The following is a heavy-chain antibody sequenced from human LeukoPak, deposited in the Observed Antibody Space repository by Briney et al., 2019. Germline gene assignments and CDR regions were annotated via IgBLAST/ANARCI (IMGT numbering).Heavy chain of an antibody. CDR3: ARRVDTGASDI. Sequence: GESLKISCKGSEDSFTNYWIGWVRQMPGKGLEWMGIIYPSDSDTRNSPSFQGQVTISVDKSISTAYLQWSSLKASDTAMYYCARRVDTGASDIWGQGTMVTVSS. CDR2: IYPSDSDT. V-gene: IGHV5-51*01. CDR1: EDSFTNYW. D-gene: IGHD3-9*01. J-gene: IGHJ3*02.